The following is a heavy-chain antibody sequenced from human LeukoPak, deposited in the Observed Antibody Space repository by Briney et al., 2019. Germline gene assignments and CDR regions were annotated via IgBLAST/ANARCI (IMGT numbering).Heavy chain of an antibody. Sequence: PGRSLRLSCAASGFTFSSYAMHWVRQAPGKGLEWVAVISYDGGNKYYADSVKGRFTISRDNSKNTLYLQMNSLRAEDTAVYYCARDVAVAGTVDYWGQGTLVTVSS. J-gene: IGHJ4*02. CDR1: GFTFSSYA. V-gene: IGHV3-30-3*01. D-gene: IGHD6-13*01. CDR2: ISYDGGNK. CDR3: ARDVAVAGTVDY.